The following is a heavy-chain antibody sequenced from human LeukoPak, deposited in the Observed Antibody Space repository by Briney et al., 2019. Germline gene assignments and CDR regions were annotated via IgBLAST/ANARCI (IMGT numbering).Heavy chain of an antibody. D-gene: IGHD3-10*01. CDR1: GGSFSGYY. CDR2: INHSGST. J-gene: IGHJ5*02. Sequence: SETLSLTCAVYGGSFSGYYWSWIRQPPGKGLEWIGEINHSGSTNYNPSLKSRVTISVDTSKSQFSLKLSSVTAADTAVYYCARYFRWGNRITMVRGVIHHRGFDPWGQGTLVTVSS. V-gene: IGHV4-34*01. CDR3: ARYFRWGNRITMVRGVIHHRGFDP.